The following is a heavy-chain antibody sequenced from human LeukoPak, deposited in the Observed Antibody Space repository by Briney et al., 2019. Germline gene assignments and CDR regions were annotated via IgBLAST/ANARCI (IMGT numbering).Heavy chain of an antibody. D-gene: IGHD4-17*01. CDR1: GFTFSDAS. CDR3: TTFVGDYGGAFDI. V-gene: IGHV3-15*01. J-gene: IGHJ3*02. CDR2: IKSKTDGGTT. Sequence: GGSLRLSCVGSGFTFSDASMSWVRQAPGKGLEWVGRIKSKTDGGTTDYAAPVKGRFTISRDDSKNTLYLQMNSLKTEDTAVYYCTTFVGDYGGAFDIWGQGTMVTVSS.